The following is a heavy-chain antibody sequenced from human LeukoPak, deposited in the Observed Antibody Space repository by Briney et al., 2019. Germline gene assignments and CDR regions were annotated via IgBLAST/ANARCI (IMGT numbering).Heavy chain of an antibody. CDR1: GFTFDDYG. CDR2: INWNGGIT. J-gene: IGHJ4*02. Sequence: PGGSLRLSCAASGFTFDDYGMNWVRQAPGKGLEWVSSINWNGGITGYADSVKGRFTISRDNGKNSLYLQMNSLRAEDTALYYCARVYSGSFSPLDYWGQGTLVTVSS. V-gene: IGHV3-20*04. CDR3: ARVYSGSFSPLDY. D-gene: IGHD1-26*01.